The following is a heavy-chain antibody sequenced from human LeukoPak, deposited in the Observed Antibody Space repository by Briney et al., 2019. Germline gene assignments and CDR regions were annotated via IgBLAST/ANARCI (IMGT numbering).Heavy chain of an antibody. CDR3: ARDVMVRGVINYFDY. Sequence: GGSLRLSCAASGFTFSSYWMSWVRQAPGKGLEWVANIKQDGSEKYYVDSVKGRFTISRDNAKNSLYLQMHSLRAEDTAVYYCARDVMVRGVINYFDYWGQGTLVTVSS. CDR2: IKQDGSEK. J-gene: IGHJ4*02. D-gene: IGHD3-10*01. CDR1: GFTFSSYW. V-gene: IGHV3-7*01.